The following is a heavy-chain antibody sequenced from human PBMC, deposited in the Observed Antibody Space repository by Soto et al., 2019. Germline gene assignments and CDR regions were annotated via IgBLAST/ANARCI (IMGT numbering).Heavy chain of an antibody. CDR3: ATQEVGGSYVYTFDP. D-gene: IGHD1-26*01. CDR1: GDSISSGGYY. Sequence: SETLSITCTVSGDSISSGGYYWSWIRQLPGKGLEWIGYIYSNGYTYYNPSLKSRVTISVDTSKNHFSLKLSSVTAADTAVYYCATQEVGGSYVYTFDPWGQGTLVTVSS. J-gene: IGHJ5*02. CDR2: IYSNGYT. V-gene: IGHV4-39*02.